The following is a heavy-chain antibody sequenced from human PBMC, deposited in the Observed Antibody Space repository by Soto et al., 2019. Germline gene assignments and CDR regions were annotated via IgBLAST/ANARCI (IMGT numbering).Heavy chain of an antibody. Sequence: ASVKVSCKASGYTFTSYGISWVRQAPGQGLEWKGWISAYKGKTNYAQKLQGRITMTTNTTTSTAYKKLRNLRSDDTAVYYCARLLGTSGFQHWGQGTLVTVSS. CDR2: ISAYKGKT. D-gene: IGHD3-10*01. CDR3: ARLLGTSGFQH. J-gene: IGHJ1*01. V-gene: IGHV1-18*01. CDR1: GYTFTSYG.